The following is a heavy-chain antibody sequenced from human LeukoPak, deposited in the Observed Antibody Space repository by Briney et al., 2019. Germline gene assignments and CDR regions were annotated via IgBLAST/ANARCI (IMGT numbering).Heavy chain of an antibody. CDR3: ARGEAGISGTTGTAYHYYYYIDV. Sequence: TSETLSLTCAVYGGSFSGYYWTWIRQAPGKGLEWIGEINHSGSTNYNPSLKGRVTISIDTSTTQFSLKLSSVIAADTAVYYCARGEAGISGTTGTAYHYYYYIDVWGKGTTVTVSS. CDR1: GGSFSGYY. J-gene: IGHJ6*03. D-gene: IGHD1-7*01. V-gene: IGHV4-34*01. CDR2: INHSGST.